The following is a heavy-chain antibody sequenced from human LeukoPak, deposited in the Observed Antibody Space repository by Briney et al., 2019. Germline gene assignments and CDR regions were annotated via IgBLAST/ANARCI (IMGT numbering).Heavy chain of an antibody. J-gene: IGHJ5*02. Sequence: PGGSLRLSCAASGFTFSSYSMNWVRQAPGKGLEWVSSISSSSSYIYYADSVKGRFTISRDNAKNSLYLQMNSLRAEDTAVYYCAREAVRIVLMVYPRSVWFDPWGQGTLVTVSS. CDR2: ISSSSSYI. CDR1: GFTFSSYS. V-gene: IGHV3-21*01. D-gene: IGHD2-8*01. CDR3: AREAVRIVLMVYPRSVWFDP.